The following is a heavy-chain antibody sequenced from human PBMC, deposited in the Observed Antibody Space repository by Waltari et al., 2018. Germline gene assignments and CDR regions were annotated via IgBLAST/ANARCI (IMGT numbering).Heavy chain of an antibody. CDR1: GGSFSGYY. CDR3: ARRVGIAAAGTMDY. J-gene: IGHJ4*02. Sequence: AVYGGSFSGYYWSWIRQPPGKGLEWIGEINHSGSTNYNPSLKSRVTISVDTSKNQFSLKLSSVTAADTAVYYCARRVGIAAAGTMDYWGQGTLVTVSS. CDR2: INHSGST. V-gene: IGHV4-34*01. D-gene: IGHD6-13*01.